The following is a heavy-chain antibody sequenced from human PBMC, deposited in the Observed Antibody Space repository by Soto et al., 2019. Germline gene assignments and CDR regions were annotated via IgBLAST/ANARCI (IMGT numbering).Heavy chain of an antibody. CDR1: GGSVSSGSSY. CDR2: IYYSGST. J-gene: IGHJ5*02. CDR3: ASTPGIAVAGWFDP. Sequence: QVQLQESGPGLVKPSETLSLTCTVSGGSVSSGSSYWSWIRQPPGKGLEWIGYIYYSGSTNYNPSLKSRVTISVDTSKNQFSLKLSSVTAADTAVYYCASTPGIAVAGWFDPWGQGTLVTVSS. D-gene: IGHD6-19*01. V-gene: IGHV4-61*01.